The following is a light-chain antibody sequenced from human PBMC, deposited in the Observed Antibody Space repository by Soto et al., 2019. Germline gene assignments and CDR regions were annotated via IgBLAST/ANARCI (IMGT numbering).Light chain of an antibody. V-gene: IGKV1-17*02. CDR2: AAS. CDR3: LQHNSFPPWT. J-gene: IGKJ1*01. Sequence: DIQMTQSPSSLSASVGDRVTIACRASQEIRDDLNWYQQKPGKAPKRLIYAASSLDTGVPSRFSGSGYETEFTLTISDLQPEDFATYYCLQHNSFPPWTFGQGTKVEVK. CDR1: QEIRDD.